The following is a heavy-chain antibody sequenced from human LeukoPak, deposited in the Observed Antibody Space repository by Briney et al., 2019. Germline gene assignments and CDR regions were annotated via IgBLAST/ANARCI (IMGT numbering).Heavy chain of an antibody. CDR3: AKDGGSGTYYNY. Sequence: GGSLRLSCAASGFTFSSYAMSWVRQAPGKGLEWVSGISGSGYSTYYADSVKGRFTISRDNSKNTLYLQMNSLRAEDTAVYYCAKDGGSGTYYNYWGQGTLVTVSS. D-gene: IGHD1-26*01. J-gene: IGHJ4*02. V-gene: IGHV3-23*01. CDR1: GFTFSSYA. CDR2: ISGSGYST.